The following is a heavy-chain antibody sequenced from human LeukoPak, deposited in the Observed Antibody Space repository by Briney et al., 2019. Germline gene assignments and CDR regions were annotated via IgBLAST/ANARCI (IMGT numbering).Heavy chain of an antibody. CDR2: IIPIFGTA. CDR3: ARRRKSIAARHWYFDL. CDR1: GGTFSSYA. D-gene: IGHD6-6*01. J-gene: IGHJ2*01. V-gene: IGHV1-69*06. Sequence: ASVKVSCKASGGTFSSYAISWVRQAPGQGLEWMGGIIPIFGTANYAQKFQGRVTITADKSTSTAYMELSSLRSEDTAVYYCARRRKSIAARHWYFDLWGRGTLVTVSS.